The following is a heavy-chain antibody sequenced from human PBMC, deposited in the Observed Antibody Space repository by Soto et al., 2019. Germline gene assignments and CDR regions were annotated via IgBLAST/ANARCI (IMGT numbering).Heavy chain of an antibody. CDR1: GGSISSGDYY. J-gene: IGHJ4*02. V-gene: IGHV4-30-4*02. CDR2: IYYSGST. CDR3: ARARGDYDLYYFDY. D-gene: IGHD4-17*01. Sequence: SETLSLTCTVSGGSISSGDYYWSWIRQPPGKGLEWIGYIYYSGSTYYNPSLKSRVTISVDTSKNQFSLKLSSVTAADTAVYYCARARGDYDLYYFDYWGQGTLVTVSS.